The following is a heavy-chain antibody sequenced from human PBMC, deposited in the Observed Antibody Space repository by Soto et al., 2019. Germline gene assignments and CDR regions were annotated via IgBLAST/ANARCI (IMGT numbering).Heavy chain of an antibody. CDR1: GFTFSSYA. D-gene: IGHD3-22*01. CDR3: AKDPAYYYDSSGYWAFDY. J-gene: IGHJ4*02. Sequence: GGSLRLSCAASGFTFSSYAMSWVRQAPGKGLEWVSAISGSGGSTYYADSVRGRFTISRDNSKNTLYLQMNSLRAEDTAVYYCAKDPAYYYDSSGYWAFDYWGQGTLVTVSS. CDR2: ISGSGGST. V-gene: IGHV3-23*01.